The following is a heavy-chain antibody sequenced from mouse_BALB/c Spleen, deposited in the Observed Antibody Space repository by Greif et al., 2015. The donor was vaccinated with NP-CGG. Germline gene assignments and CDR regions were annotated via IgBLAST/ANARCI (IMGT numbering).Heavy chain of an antibody. CDR2: ISNGGGST. J-gene: IGHJ4*01. CDR3: ARTSPYYAMDY. Sequence: EVMLVESGGGLVQPGGSLKLSCAASGFTFSSYTMSWVRQTPEKRLEWVAYISNGGGSTYYPDTVKGRFTTSRDNAKNTLYLQMSSLKSEDTAMYYCARTSPYYAMDYWGQGTSVTVSS. CDR1: GFTFSSYT. V-gene: IGHV5-12-2*01.